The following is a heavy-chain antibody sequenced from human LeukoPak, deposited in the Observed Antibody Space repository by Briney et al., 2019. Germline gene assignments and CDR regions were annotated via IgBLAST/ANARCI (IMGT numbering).Heavy chain of an antibody. CDR3: ARGGGLDV. Sequence: GGSLRLSCAASGFTFSSYWMNWARQAPGEGLEWVASINQNGNVNYYVDSVKGRFTISRDNAKNSLYLQMSNLRAEDTAVYFCARGGGLDVWGQGATVTVSS. D-gene: IGHD3-16*01. CDR1: GFTFSSYW. J-gene: IGHJ6*02. V-gene: IGHV3-7*03. CDR2: INQNGNVN.